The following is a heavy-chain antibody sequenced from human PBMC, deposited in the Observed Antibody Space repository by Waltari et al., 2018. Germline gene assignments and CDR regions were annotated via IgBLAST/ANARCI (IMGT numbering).Heavy chain of an antibody. CDR2: IYGGGRT. V-gene: IGHV3-53*01. D-gene: IGHD2-8*02. Sequence: EVQLVESGGGSIQPGGSLRLFCAASGFTVSNNSMMWVRQAHGKGPEWFSLIYGGGRTYYADSVQGRFTISRDTSKNTLQLQMNSLRGEDTAVYYCARDRHCTDSGCSGLWGQGTLVTVSS. J-gene: IGHJ4*02. CDR1: GFTVSNNS. CDR3: ARDRHCTDSGCSGL.